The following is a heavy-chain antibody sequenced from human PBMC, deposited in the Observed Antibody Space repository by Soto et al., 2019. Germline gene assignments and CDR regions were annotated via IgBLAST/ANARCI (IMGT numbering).Heavy chain of an antibody. CDR2: ISAHNGNT. V-gene: IGHV1-18*01. D-gene: IGHD1-26*01. CDR3: ARGSYGEY. J-gene: IGHJ4*02. Sequence: QVPLVQSGAEVKKPGASVKVSCKASGYTFTSYGITWVRQAPGQGLEWMGWISAHNGNTDYAQQLQGSVIVTRDTSTSTAYMELRSLRSDDTAVYYCARGSYGEYSVQGALVPVSP. CDR1: GYTFTSYG.